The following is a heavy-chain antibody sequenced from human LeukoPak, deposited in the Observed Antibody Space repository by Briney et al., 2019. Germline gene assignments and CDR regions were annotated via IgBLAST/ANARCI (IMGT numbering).Heavy chain of an antibody. CDR3: ARTRGVPAAGFDP. V-gene: IGHV1-69*13. CDR1: GYTFSNYD. J-gene: IGHJ5*02. Sequence: GASVKVSCKASGYTFSNYDINWVRQATGQGLEWMGGIIPIFGTANYAQKFQGRVTITADESTSTAYMELSSLRSEDTAVYYCARTRGVPAAGFDPWGQGTLVTVSS. CDR2: IIPIFGTA. D-gene: IGHD2-2*01.